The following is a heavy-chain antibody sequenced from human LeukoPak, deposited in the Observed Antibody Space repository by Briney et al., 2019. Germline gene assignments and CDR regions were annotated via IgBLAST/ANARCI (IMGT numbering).Heavy chain of an antibody. V-gene: IGHV3-7*01. CDR2: IKQDGSEK. CDR1: GFTFGTYW. CDR3: ARGSHTLYNGMDV. J-gene: IGHJ6*02. Sequence: PGGSLRLSCAASGFTFGTYWMNWVRQAPGKGLEWVANIKQDGSEKYYVDSVKGRFTMSRDNAKKSVYLQMNSLRAEDTAVYYCARGSHTLYNGMDVWGQGTTVTVSS.